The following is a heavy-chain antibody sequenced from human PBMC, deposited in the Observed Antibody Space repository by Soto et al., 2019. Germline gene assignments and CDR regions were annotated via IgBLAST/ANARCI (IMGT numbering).Heavy chain of an antibody. D-gene: IGHD1-1*01. CDR1: GFTFSSYG. Sequence: EVQLLDFGGGLVQPGGSLRLSCAASGFTFSSYGMSWVRQAPGKGLEWVAGIPVIGERRYYADSVKGRFTISRDNAKNTLYLQMNSLRVEDAAVYFCAREGDRYGTVCFDSWGQGTLVTVSS. V-gene: IGHV3-23*01. CDR3: AREGDRYGTVCFDS. J-gene: IGHJ4*02. CDR2: IPVIGERR.